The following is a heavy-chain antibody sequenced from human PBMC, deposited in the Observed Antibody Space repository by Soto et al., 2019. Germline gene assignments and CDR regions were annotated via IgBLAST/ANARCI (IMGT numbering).Heavy chain of an antibody. V-gene: IGHV3-15*07. CDR1: GFTFSNAW. CDR3: TTDRYPFDSSSWYPTSGFDP. Sequence: EVQLVESGGGLVKPGGSLRLSCAASGFTFSNAWMNLVRQAPGKGLEWVGRIKSKTDGGTTDYAAPVKGRFTISRDDSKNTLYLQMNSLKTEDTAVYYCTTDRYPFDSSSWYPTSGFDPWGQGTLVTVSS. D-gene: IGHD6-13*01. CDR2: IKSKTDGGTT. J-gene: IGHJ5*02.